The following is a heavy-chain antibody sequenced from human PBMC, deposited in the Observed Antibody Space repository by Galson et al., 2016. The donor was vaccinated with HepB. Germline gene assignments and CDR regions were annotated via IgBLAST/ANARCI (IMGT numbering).Heavy chain of an antibody. CDR2: IKGDSGYI. CDR3: LTYASWLDP. V-gene: IGHV3-23*01. CDR1: GFSFSQYA. J-gene: IGHJ5*02. D-gene: IGHD2-2*01. Sequence: SLRLSCAASGFSFSQYAMSWVRQAPGKGLEWVTIIKGDSGYIQYADSVRGRSTTSRDNSKNTLFLQMNGLRAEDTAVYYCLTYASWLDPWGQGTLVTVSS.